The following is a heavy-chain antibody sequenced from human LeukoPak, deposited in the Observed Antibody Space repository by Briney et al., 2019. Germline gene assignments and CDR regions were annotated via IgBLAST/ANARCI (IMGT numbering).Heavy chain of an antibody. D-gene: IGHD2-2*01. Sequence: GGSLRLSCAASGFTFRDFAMHWVRQAPGKGLEWVSAISGSGGSTYYADSVKARFTISRDNSKNTLYLQMNSLRAEDTAVYYCAKVSSTSPYYYYGMDVWGQGTTVTVSS. J-gene: IGHJ6*02. CDR1: GFTFRDFA. CDR3: AKVSSTSPYYYYGMDV. V-gene: IGHV3-23*01. CDR2: ISGSGGST.